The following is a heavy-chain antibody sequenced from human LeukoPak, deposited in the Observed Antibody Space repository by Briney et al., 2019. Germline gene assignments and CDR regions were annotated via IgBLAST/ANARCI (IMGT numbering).Heavy chain of an antibody. CDR1: GYTLTELS. Sequence: ASVKVSCKVSGYTLTELSMHWVRQAPGKGLEWMGGFDPEDGETIYAQKFQGRVTMTEDTSTDTVYMELSSLRSEDTAVYYCATSFTGDYGDYGNYFDYWGQGTLVTVSS. CDR2: FDPEDGET. D-gene: IGHD4-17*01. CDR3: ATSFTGDYGDYGNYFDY. V-gene: IGHV1-24*01. J-gene: IGHJ4*02.